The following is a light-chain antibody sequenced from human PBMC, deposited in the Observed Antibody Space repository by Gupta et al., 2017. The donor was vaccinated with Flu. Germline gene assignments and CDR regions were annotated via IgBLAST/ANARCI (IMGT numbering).Light chain of an antibody. CDR1: QDISNY. CDR2: DAS. CDR3: QQDDNLQYI. V-gene: IGKV1-33*01. J-gene: IGKJ2*01. Sequence: DIQMTQSPSSLSASVGDRVTITCQASQDISNYLNWYQQKPGKAPKLLIYDASNLETGVPSRFSGSGSGTDFTFTISSLQPEDIATYYCQQDDNLQYIFGQGTKMEIK.